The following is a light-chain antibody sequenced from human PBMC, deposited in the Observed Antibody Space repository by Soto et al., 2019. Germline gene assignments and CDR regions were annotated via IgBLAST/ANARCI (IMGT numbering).Light chain of an antibody. V-gene: IGKV1-5*01. CDR3: QQNNRASWT. J-gene: IGKJ1*01. CDR2: DAS. Sequence: DIQMTQSPSTLSAYVGDRVSITCRASQSIDTWLAWYQQKPGKAPSLLIFDASILESGVPSRFSGSGSGTEFTLTISSLQPDDFATYFCQQNNRASWTFGQRTRVEI. CDR1: QSIDTW.